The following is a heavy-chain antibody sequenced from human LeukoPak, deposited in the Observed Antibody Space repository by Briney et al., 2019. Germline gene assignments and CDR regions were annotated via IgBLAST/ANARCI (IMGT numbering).Heavy chain of an antibody. J-gene: IGHJ4*02. D-gene: IGHD2-15*01. CDR1: GFTFSYCA. Sequence: GRSLRLSCAAPGFTFSYCAMHWVRQAPGKGLEWVALISYDGINKYYADSVKGRFTISRDNSKNTLYLQMNSLGAEDTAVYYCAKEVSRISFFDYWGQGALITVSS. V-gene: IGHV3-30*04. CDR3: AKEVSRISFFDY. CDR2: ISYDGINK.